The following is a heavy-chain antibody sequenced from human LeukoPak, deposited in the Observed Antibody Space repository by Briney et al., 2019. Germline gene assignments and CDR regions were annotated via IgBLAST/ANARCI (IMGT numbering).Heavy chain of an antibody. J-gene: IGHJ4*02. CDR3: AKQLGYCSDGSCYFPY. CDR1: GFTVSAYA. Sequence: GGSLRLSCAASGFTVSAYAMAWVRQAPGKGLEWVSTIYDDNTYYADSVQGRFTISRDNSKSTLCLQMNSLRAEDTAVYYCAKQLGYCSDGSCYFPYWGQGTLVTVS. D-gene: IGHD2-15*01. V-gene: IGHV3-23*01. CDR2: IYDDNT.